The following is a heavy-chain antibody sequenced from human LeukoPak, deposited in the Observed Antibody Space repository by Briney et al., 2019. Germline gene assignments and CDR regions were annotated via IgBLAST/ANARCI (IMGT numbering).Heavy chain of an antibody. CDR3: ARTGRITMIVVVTPFDY. D-gene: IGHD3-22*01. CDR1: GGCISNRSYY. J-gene: IGHJ4*02. CDR2: IYYSGST. Sequence: SETLSLTCTDSGGCISNRSYYWAWIRQPPGKGLEWVGSIYYSGSTYYNPSLKRRLTISVDTSKSQFSLKLISVTAADTAVYYCARTGRITMIVVVTPFDYWGQGTLVTVSS. V-gene: IGHV4-39*01.